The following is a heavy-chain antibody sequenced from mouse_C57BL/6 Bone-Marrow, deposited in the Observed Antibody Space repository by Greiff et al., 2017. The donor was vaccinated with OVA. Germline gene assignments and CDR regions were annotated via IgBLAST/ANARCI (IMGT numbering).Heavy chain of an antibody. J-gene: IGHJ2*01. CDR1: GYTFTSYW. CDR2: IDPSDSYT. D-gene: IGHD1-1*01. V-gene: IGHV1-50*01. CDR3: ARITTVPY. Sequence: QVQLKQPGAELVKPGASVKLSCKASGYTFTSYWMQWVKQRPGQGLEWIGEIDPSDSYTNYNQKFKGKATLTVDTSSSTAYMQLSSLTSEDSAVYYGARITTVPYRGQGTTLTVSS.